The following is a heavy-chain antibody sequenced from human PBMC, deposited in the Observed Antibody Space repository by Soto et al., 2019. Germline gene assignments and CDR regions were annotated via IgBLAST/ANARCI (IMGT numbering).Heavy chain of an antibody. V-gene: IGHV4-30-4*01. J-gene: IGHJ5*02. CDR2: IYYTGKT. CDR3: GRDLTSNANCTDP. CDR1: GGYIHVGGYY. Sequence: SETLSLTFSVSGGYIHVGGYYWTWIRQRPGKGLEWMGYIYYTGKTYYNPSLESRLTVSVDRSKNQFSLRLTSVTAADTAVYFCGRDLTSNANCTDPRGKGTLVTVSS. D-gene: IGHD2-2*01.